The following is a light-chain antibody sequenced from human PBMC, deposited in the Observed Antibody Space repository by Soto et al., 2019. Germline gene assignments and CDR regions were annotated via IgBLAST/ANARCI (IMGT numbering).Light chain of an antibody. J-gene: IGKJ1*01. V-gene: IGKV2-28*01. CDR1: QSLLHSNGYYY. CDR3: MQALQTRT. Sequence: DIVMAQSPLSLPVTPGEPASISCRSSQSLLHSNGYYYLDWYLQKPGQSPQLLIYLGSNRASGVQDGFSGSGSGTDVTLKISRVEAEEVGVYYCMQALQTRTFGQGTKVDIK. CDR2: LGS.